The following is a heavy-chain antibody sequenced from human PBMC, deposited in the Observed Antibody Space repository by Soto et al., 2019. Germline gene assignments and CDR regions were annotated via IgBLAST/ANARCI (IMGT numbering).Heavy chain of an antibody. CDR1: GFTFSSYG. J-gene: IGHJ4*02. V-gene: IGHV3-30*03. CDR3: AIEGGSGESTMRYRYDS. CDR2: IAYDGSVD. Sequence: QVQLVESGGGVVQPGRSLRLSCAASGFTFSSYGMHWVRQAPGKGLEWLAVIAYDGSVDYYADSVKGRFTISRDNPKNMLYLQMNSLRVDDTAVYYCAIEGGSGESTMRYRYDSWGQGILVTVSS. D-gene: IGHD3-10*01.